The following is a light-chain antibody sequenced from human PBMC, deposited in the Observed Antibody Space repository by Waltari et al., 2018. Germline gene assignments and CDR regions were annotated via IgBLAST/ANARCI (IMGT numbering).Light chain of an antibody. V-gene: IGLV8-61*01. CDR2: RKN. J-gene: IGLJ3*02. CDR3: ELYIGSAIL. Sequence: SWYQQTPGQPPPQLIYRKNKRASGVSERFSGSILGKTATLTITGAQADDECDYYCELYIGSAILFGGGTKLTVL.